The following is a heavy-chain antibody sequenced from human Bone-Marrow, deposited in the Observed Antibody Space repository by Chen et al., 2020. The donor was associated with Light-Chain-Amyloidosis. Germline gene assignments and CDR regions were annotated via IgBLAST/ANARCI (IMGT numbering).Heavy chain of an antibody. V-gene: IGHV3-23*04. Sequence: EVQLVESGGGLLQRGGSLRLSCAASGSAFCSYAMCWDCQAAGKGLEWVSTISGSGGCRYYGDAVRGRLTIYRDNSKNALFMQMNSLRDENTAVYYCAKDISYDDILPGYPADAFDIWGQGTMVTVSS. CDR2: ISGSGGCR. CDR1: GSAFCSYA. D-gene: IGHD3-9*01. J-gene: IGHJ3*02. CDR3: AKDISYDDILPGYPADAFDI.